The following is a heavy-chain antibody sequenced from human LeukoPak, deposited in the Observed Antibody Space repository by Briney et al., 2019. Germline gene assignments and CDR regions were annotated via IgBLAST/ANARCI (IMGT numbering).Heavy chain of an antibody. V-gene: IGHV3-23*01. D-gene: IGHD3-22*01. Sequence: GGSLRLSCAASRFTFSNYAMSWVRQAPGKGLEWVSTISGSGGSTYYADSVKGRFTISRDNSKNTLHLQMNSLRAEDTAVYYCAKSAYYDSSGFYREYYFDYWDQGTLVTVSS. CDR3: AKSAYYDSSGFYREYYFDY. J-gene: IGHJ4*02. CDR2: ISGSGGST. CDR1: RFTFSNYA.